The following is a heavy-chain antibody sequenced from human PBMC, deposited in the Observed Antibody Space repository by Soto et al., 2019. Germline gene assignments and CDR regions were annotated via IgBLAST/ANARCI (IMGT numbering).Heavy chain of an antibody. D-gene: IGHD3-3*01. CDR1: GGTFSSYA. Sequence: QVQLVQSGAEVKKPGSSVKVSCKASGGTFSSYAISWVQQATGQGLEWMGGIIPIFGTANYAQKFQGRVTITADKSTGTAYMELSSLRSEDTAVYYCARAPRPFGVVIIGGNWFDPWGQGTMVTVSS. J-gene: IGHJ5*02. CDR3: ARAPRPFGVVIIGGNWFDP. V-gene: IGHV1-69*06. CDR2: IIPIFGTA.